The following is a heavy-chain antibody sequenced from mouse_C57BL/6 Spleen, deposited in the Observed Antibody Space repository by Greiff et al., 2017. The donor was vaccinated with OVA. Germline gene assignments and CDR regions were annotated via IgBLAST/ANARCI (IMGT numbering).Heavy chain of an antibody. CDR2: IWSDGST. V-gene: IGHV2-6-1*01. CDR1: GFSLTSYG. J-gene: IGHJ1*03. D-gene: IGHD1-1*01. CDR3: ARHRGTTVVDWYFDV. Sequence: VQRVESGPGLVAPSQSLSITCTVSGFSLTSYGVHWVRQLPGKGLEWLVVIWSDGSTTYNSALKSRLSISKDNSKSQVFLKMNSLQTDDTAMYYCARHRGTTVVDWYFDVWGTGTTVTVSS.